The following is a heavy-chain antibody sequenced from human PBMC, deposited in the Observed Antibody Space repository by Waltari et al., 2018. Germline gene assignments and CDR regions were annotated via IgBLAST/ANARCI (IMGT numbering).Heavy chain of an antibody. CDR1: GYPFTTYV. CDR2: ISVYNGDT. Sequence: QAHLVQPGAEVKKPGASVKVSCTASGYPFTTYVISWVRQAPGQGLEWLGRISVYNGDTKYQQKLQGRVTITTDISTSTAYMELRSLRFDDTAVYYCARGHGYYNYMDVWGKGTTVTVSS. J-gene: IGHJ6*03. CDR3: ARGHGYYNYMDV. V-gene: IGHV1-18*01.